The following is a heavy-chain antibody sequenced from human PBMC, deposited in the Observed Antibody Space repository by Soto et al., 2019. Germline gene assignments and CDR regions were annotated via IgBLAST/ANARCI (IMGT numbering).Heavy chain of an antibody. Sequence: EALSVTCAVYGGCLSGYYWSWIRQPPGRGLEWIGEINHSGSTNYNPSLKSRVTISVDTSKNQFSLKLSSVTAADTAVYYCARVRIAAAGPTRRYGMDVWGQGTTVTVSS. D-gene: IGHD6-13*01. CDR2: INHSGST. CDR1: GGCLSGYY. V-gene: IGHV4-34*01. CDR3: ARVRIAAAGPTRRYGMDV. J-gene: IGHJ6*02.